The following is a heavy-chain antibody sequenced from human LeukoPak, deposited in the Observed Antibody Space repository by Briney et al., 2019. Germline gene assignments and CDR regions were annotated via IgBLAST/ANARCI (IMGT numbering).Heavy chain of an antibody. J-gene: IGHJ4*02. CDR2: AYYRSNWDN. CDR3: ARNYYGSGSYYSHFDY. V-gene: IGHV6-1*01. Sequence: SQTLSLTCAISGGSVSSNSATWNWIRQSPSRGLEWLGRAYYRSNWDNDYAVSVKSRITINPDTSNNQFSLQLKSVTPEDTAVYYCARNYYGSGSYYSHFDYWGQGTLVTVSS. CDR1: GGSVSSNSAT. D-gene: IGHD3-10*01.